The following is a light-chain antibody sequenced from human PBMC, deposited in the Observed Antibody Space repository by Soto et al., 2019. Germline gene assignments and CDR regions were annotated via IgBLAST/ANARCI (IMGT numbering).Light chain of an antibody. CDR1: QSVSSH. CDR2: RAS. Sequence: EIVVTQSPATLSVSPGERATLSCRTSQSVSSHVAWYQQRPGQAPRLLIYRASTRATGVPARFSGSGSGTEFTLTISSLQSEDFTVYSCLQYHNLWAFGQGTKVDIK. CDR3: LQYHNLWA. V-gene: IGKV3-15*01. J-gene: IGKJ1*01.